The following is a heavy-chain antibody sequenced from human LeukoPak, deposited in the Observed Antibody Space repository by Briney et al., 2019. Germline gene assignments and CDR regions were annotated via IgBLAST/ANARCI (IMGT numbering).Heavy chain of an antibody. CDR1: GGSISSYY. CDR3: ARGVYSYSDAFDI. J-gene: IGHJ3*02. Sequence: SETLSLTCTVSGGSISSYYWSWIRQPPGKGLEWIGYIYYSGSTNYNPSLKRRVTITVDTSKNQFSLKLSSVTAADTAVYYCARGVYSYSDAFDIWGQGTMVTVSS. V-gene: IGHV4-59*01. D-gene: IGHD5-18*01. CDR2: IYYSGST.